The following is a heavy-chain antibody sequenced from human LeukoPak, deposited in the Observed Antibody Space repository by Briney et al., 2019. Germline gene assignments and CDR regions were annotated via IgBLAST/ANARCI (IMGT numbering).Heavy chain of an antibody. J-gene: IGHJ6*01. V-gene: IGHV4-59*01. D-gene: IGHD3-10*01. CDR2: SGSS. CDR1: SGSFSDYY. Sequence: PAETLSLTCTVSSGSFSDYYWTWMRQPPGQGLEWIGYSGSSKYNPSLESRVTISVDTSKRHFSLTLSSVSAADTAIYYCARTRRHYYGSGKILTPWPAGLDIWGQGTTVIVSA. CDR3: ARTRRHYYGSGKILTPWPAGLDI.